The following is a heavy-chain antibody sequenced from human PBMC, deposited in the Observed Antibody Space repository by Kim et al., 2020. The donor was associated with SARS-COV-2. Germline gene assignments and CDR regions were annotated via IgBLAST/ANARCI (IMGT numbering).Heavy chain of an antibody. CDR3: AKHPGVGRYFYFDY. D-gene: IGHD1-26*01. CDR1: GFTFSSYA. Sequence: GGSLRLSCAASGFTFSSYAMSWVRQAPGKGLEWVSAISGSGGSTYYADSLKGRFTISRDNSKNTLYLQMNSLRAKDTAVYYCAKHPGVGRYFYFDYWGQGTLVTVSS. J-gene: IGHJ4*02. CDR2: ISGSGGST. V-gene: IGHV3-23*01.